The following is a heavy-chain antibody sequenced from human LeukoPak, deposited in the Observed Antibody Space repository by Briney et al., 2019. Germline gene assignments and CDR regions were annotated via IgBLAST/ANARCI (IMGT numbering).Heavy chain of an antibody. V-gene: IGHV1-2*02. Sequence: ASVKVSCKASGYTFTDYYMNWVRQAPGEGLEWMGWINPNSGATNYVEKFQGRVTMTRDTSISTAYMELSSLRSDDTAVYYCASGIGVQKYYYYYMDVWGKGTTVTIAS. D-gene: IGHD6-19*01. CDR3: ASGIGVQKYYYYYMDV. CDR1: GYTFTDYY. CDR2: INPNSGAT. J-gene: IGHJ6*03.